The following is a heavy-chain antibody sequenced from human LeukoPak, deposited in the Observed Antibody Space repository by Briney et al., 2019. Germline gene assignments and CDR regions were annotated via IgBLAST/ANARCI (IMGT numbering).Heavy chain of an antibody. J-gene: IGHJ2*01. D-gene: IGHD3-3*02. Sequence: GGSLRLSCAASGFTVSTNYMNWVRQAPGEGLEWVSILYSGSSTYYADSVEGRFIISRDSSKNTLYLQMNDLRAEDTAVYYCARVGDHFHWYLDLWGRGTLVTVSS. CDR3: ARVGDHFHWYLDL. CDR1: GFTVSTNY. V-gene: IGHV3-53*01. CDR2: LYSGSST.